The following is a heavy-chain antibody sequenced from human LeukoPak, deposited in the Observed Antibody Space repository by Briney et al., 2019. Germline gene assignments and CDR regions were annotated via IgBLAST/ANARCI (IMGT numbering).Heavy chain of an antibody. D-gene: IGHD3-22*01. J-gene: IGHJ2*01. V-gene: IGHV5-51*01. CDR2: IYPSDSDT. Sequence: GESLKISCKGSGYSFSTYWIAWVRQMPGKGLEWMGIIYPSDSDTTYSPSFQGQVTISADKSINTAYLQWSSLKASDTAMYYCARRGFYDSSGAHWYFDLWGRGTLVTVSS. CDR1: GYSFSTYW. CDR3: ARRGFYDSSGAHWYFDL.